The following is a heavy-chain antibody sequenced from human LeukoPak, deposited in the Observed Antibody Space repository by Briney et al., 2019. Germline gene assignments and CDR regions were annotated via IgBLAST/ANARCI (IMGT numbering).Heavy chain of an antibody. CDR2: ISSSSSSI. D-gene: IGHD2-8*01. Sequence: PGGSLRLSFAASGFTFSSYSMNWVRQAPGKGLEWVSSISSSSSSISYADSVKGRFTISRDNAKKSLYLQMNSLRAEDTAVYYCARAEWWYWGQGTLVTVSS. V-gene: IGHV3-21*01. J-gene: IGHJ4*02. CDR1: GFTFSSYS. CDR3: ARAEWWY.